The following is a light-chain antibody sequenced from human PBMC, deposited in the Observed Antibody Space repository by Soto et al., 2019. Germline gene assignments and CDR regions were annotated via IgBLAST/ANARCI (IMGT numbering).Light chain of an antibody. CDR1: QSVSSSY. Sequence: EIVLTQSPGTLSLSPGERVTLSCRASQSVSSSYSAWYQQKPGQAPRLLIYGASTRATGIPDRFSGSGSGTDFTLTISRREPEDFAVYYCQQYGSSPPFTFGPGTKVDIK. CDR3: QQYGSSPPFT. CDR2: GAS. V-gene: IGKV3-20*01. J-gene: IGKJ3*01.